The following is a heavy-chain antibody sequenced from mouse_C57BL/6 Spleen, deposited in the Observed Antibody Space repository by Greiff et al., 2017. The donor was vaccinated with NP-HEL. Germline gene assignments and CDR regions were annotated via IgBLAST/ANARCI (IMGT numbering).Heavy chain of an antibody. V-gene: IGHV1-82*01. J-gene: IGHJ3*01. CDR2: IYPGDGDT. CDR1: GYAFSSSW. Sequence: QVQLQQSGPELVKPGASVKISCKASGYAFSSSWMNWVKQRPGKGLEWIGRIYPGDGDTNYNGKFKGKATLTADKSSSTAYMQLSSLTSEDSAVYFCASTPSPGWFAYWGQGTLVTVSA. CDR3: ASTPSPGWFAY.